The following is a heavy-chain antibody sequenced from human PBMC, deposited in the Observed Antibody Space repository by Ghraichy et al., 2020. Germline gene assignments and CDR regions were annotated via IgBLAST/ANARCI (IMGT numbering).Heavy chain of an antibody. V-gene: IGHV3-48*02. Sequence: GGSLRLSCAASGFTFSSYSMNWVRQAPGKGLEWVSYISSSSSTIYYADSVKGRFTISRDNAKNSLYLQMNSLRDEDTAVYYCARDREGGYDVWYFDLWGRGTLVTVSS. CDR1: GFTFSSYS. J-gene: IGHJ2*01. D-gene: IGHD5-12*01. CDR3: ARDREGGYDVWYFDL. CDR2: ISSSSSTI.